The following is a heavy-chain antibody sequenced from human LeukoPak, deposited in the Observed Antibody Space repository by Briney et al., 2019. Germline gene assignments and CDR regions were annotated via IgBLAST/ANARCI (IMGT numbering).Heavy chain of an antibody. Sequence: GGSLRLSCAVSGFTVSSNYMTWVRRAPGKGLEWVSIIYTGGSTYYADSVKGRFTISRDNSKNTLYLQMNSLRAEDTAVYYCARDSEGILEWLPEYWGQGTLVTVSS. CDR3: ARDSEGILEWLPEY. CDR1: GFTVSSNY. J-gene: IGHJ4*02. D-gene: IGHD3-3*01. V-gene: IGHV3-66*01. CDR2: IYTGGST.